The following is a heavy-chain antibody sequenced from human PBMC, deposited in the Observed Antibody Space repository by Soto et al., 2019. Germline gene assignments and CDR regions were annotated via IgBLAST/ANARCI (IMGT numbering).Heavy chain of an antibody. CDR3: ARDGDYGDYIPPLDY. CDR2: IWYDGSNK. J-gene: IGHJ4*02. Sequence: QVQMVESGGGVVQPGRSLRLSCAASGFTFISYGMHWVRHAPGKGLEWVAVIWYDGSNKYYADSVKGRFTRSRDNSKNTLYMQMNSLRAEDTAVYYCARDGDYGDYIPPLDYWCQGTMVTVSS. V-gene: IGHV3-33*01. D-gene: IGHD4-17*01. CDR1: GFTFISYG.